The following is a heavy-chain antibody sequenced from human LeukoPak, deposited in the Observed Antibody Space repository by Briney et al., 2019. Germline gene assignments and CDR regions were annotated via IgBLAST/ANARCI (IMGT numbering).Heavy chain of an antibody. V-gene: IGHV3-30*04. CDR3: ARDDPPYSIGGYHFY. CDR1: GFTFSTYA. D-gene: IGHD6-19*01. CDR2: ISYDGSNK. J-gene: IGHJ4*02. Sequence: GGSLRLSCAASGFTFSTYAIHWVRQAPGKGLEWVAVISYDGSNKYCADSVKGRFTISRDNSMNTLYLQMNSLRPEDTAVYYCARDDPPYSIGGYHFYWGQGTLVTVSS.